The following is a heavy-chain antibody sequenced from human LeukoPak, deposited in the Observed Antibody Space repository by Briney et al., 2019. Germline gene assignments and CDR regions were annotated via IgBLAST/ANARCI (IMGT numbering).Heavy chain of an antibody. Sequence: SETLSLTCAVSGYSISSGYYWGRIRQPPGKGLEWIGSIYHSGSTYYNPSLKSRVTISVDTSKNQFSLKLSSVTAADTAVYYCASFGRDYYYYYMDVWGKGTTVTVSS. V-gene: IGHV4-38-2*01. CDR1: GYSISSGYY. CDR3: ASFGRDYYYYYMDV. D-gene: IGHD3-3*01. J-gene: IGHJ6*03. CDR2: IYHSGST.